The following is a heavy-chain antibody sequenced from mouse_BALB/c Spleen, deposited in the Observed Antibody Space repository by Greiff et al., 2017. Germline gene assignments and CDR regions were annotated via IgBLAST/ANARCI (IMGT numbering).Heavy chain of an antibody. CDR2: ISYDGSN. J-gene: IGHJ2*01. CDR3: ARVGTGYFDY. Sequence: VQLKQSGPGPVKPSQSLSLTCSVTGYSITSGYYWNWIRQFPGNKLEWMGYISYDGSNNYNPSLKNRISITRDTSKNQFFLKLNSVTTEDTATYYCARVGTGYFDYWGQGTTLTVSS. V-gene: IGHV3-6*02. D-gene: IGHD3-3*01. CDR1: GYSITSGYY.